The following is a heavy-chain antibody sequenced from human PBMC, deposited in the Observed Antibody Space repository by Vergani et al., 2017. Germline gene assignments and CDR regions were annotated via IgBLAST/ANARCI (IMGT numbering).Heavy chain of an antibody. CDR3: ARDRGSGWFDY. CDR2: IYYSGST. Sequence: QVQLQESGPGLVKPSETLSLTCTVSGGSISSYYWSWIRQPPEKGLEWIGYIYYSGSTNYNTSLKSRVPISVDTSKNQFALKLSSVTAAHTAVYYCARDRGSGWFDYWGQGTLVTVSS. V-gene: IGHV4-59*01. D-gene: IGHD6-19*01. CDR1: GGSISSYY. J-gene: IGHJ4*02.